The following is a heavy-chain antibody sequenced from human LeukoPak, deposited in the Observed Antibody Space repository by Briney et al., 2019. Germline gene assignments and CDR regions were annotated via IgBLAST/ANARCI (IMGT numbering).Heavy chain of an antibody. CDR3: AKGLGYCSGGTCYFIDY. CDR2: ISGSGGST. Sequence: SGGSLRLSCAASGFTFSSYAMSWVRQAPGKGLEWVSGISGSGGSTYYADSVKGRFTIPRDNSKNTLYLQMNSLRAEDTAVYYCAKGLGYCSGGTCYFIDYWGQGTLVTVSS. D-gene: IGHD2-15*01. V-gene: IGHV3-23*01. CDR1: GFTFSSYA. J-gene: IGHJ4*02.